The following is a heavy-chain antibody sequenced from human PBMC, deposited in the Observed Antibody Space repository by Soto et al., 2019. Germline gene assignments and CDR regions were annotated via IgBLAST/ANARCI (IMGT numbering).Heavy chain of an antibody. CDR1: GFTFSSYG. CDR3: AKERRGYCSGGSCYLGRYFDL. J-gene: IGHJ2*01. D-gene: IGHD2-15*01. V-gene: IGHV3-30*18. CDR2: ISYDGSNK. Sequence: QVQLVESGGGVVQPGRSLRLSCAASGFTFSSYGMHWVRQAPGKGLEWVAVISYDGSNKYYADSVKGRFTISRDNSKKTLYLQMNSLRAEDTAVYYCAKERRGYCSGGSCYLGRYFDLWGRGTLVTVSS.